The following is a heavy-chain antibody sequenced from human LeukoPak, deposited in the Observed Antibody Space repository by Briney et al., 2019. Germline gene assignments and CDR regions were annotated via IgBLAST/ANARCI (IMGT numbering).Heavy chain of an antibody. Sequence: GESLKISCKGSGYSFTSYWIGWVRQMPGKGLEWMGIIYPGDSDTRYSPSFQGQVTISADKSISTAYLQWSSLKASDTAMYYCARQLTIFGVVTQGAFDIWGQGTMVTVSS. CDR3: ARQLTIFGVVTQGAFDI. CDR2: IYPGDSDT. CDR1: GYSFTSYW. V-gene: IGHV5-51*01. D-gene: IGHD3-3*01. J-gene: IGHJ3*02.